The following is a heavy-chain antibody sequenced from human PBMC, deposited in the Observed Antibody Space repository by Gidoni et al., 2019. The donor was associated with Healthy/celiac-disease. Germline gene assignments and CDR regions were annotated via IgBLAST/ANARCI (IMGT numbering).Heavy chain of an antibody. CDR3: ARVFTYYYDSSASEAPDY. D-gene: IGHD3-22*01. CDR1: GFTFSAYY. J-gene: IGHJ4*02. CDR2: ISSSSSYT. V-gene: IGHV3-11*06. Sequence: QVQLVESGGGLVKPGGSLRLSCAASGFTFSAYYMSWIRQAPGKGLEWVSYISSSSSYTNYADSVKGRFTISRDNAKNSLYLQMNSLRAEDTAVYYCARVFTYYYDSSASEAPDYWGQGTLVTVSS.